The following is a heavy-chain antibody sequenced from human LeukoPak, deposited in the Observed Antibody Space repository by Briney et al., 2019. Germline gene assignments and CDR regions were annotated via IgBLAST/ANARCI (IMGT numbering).Heavy chain of an antibody. CDR2: ISGSGGST. V-gene: IGHV3-23*01. CDR3: AHAAGKQYYFDY. CDR1: GFTFSSFE. J-gene: IGHJ4*02. Sequence: GGSLRLSCAASGFTFSSFEMNWVRQAPGKGLEWVSAISGSGGSTYYADSVKGRFTISRDNSKNTLYLQMNSLRAEDTAVYYCAHAAGKQYYFDYWGQGTLVTVSS. D-gene: IGHD6-13*01.